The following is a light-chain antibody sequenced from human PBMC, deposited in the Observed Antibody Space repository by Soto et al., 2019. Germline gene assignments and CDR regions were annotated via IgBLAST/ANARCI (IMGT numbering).Light chain of an antibody. Sequence: QAGLDQPPSGFGTPGPGVTIPCSGANSTIGSNAVNWYQQLPGTAPQLLIHTNNQRPSGVPDRFSGSKSATSASLAISGLQSEDEAGYYCAAWDDSLNALVFGGGTQLTVL. J-gene: IGLJ3*02. V-gene: IGLV1-44*01. CDR3: AAWDDSLNALV. CDR1: NSTIGSNA. CDR2: TNN.